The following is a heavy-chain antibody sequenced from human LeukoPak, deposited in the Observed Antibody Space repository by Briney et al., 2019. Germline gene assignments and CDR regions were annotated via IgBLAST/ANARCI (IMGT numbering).Heavy chain of an antibody. CDR2: FDPEDGET. CDR1: GYTLTELS. D-gene: IGHD3-9*01. CDR3: ATASGILTGYYYFDY. V-gene: IGHV1-24*01. J-gene: IGHJ4*02. Sequence: ALVKVSCKVSGYTLTELSMHWVRQAPGKGLEWMGGFDPEDGETIYAQKFQGRVTMTEDTSTDTAYMELSSLRSEDTAVYYCATASGILTGYYYFDYWGQGTLVTVSS.